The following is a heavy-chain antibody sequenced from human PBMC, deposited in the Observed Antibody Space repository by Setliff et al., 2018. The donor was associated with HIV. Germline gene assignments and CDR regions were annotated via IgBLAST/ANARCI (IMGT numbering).Heavy chain of an antibody. V-gene: IGHV3-30*04. CDR1: GFTFSSYS. CDR2: ISYDGSNK. Sequence: GGSLRLSCAASGFTFSSYSMNWVRQAPGKGLEWVAVISYDGSNKYYADSVKGRFTISRDNSKNTLYLQMNSLRAEDTAVYYCARDRVDIVVVVAARGYYYYGMDVWGQGTTVTVSS. D-gene: IGHD2-15*01. CDR3: ARDRVDIVVVVAARGYYYYGMDV. J-gene: IGHJ6*02.